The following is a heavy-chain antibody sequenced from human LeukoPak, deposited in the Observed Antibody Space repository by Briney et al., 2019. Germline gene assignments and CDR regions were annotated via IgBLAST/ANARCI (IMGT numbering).Heavy chain of an antibody. CDR1: GVSFSGYY. J-gene: IGHJ4*02. CDR3: ARGSGTTRRVDY. D-gene: IGHD1-7*01. CDR2: INHSGST. Sequence: SETLSLTCAVYGVSFSGYYWSWIRQPPGKGLEWIGEINHSGSTNYNPSLKSRVTISVDTSKNQFSLKLSSVTAADTAVYYCARGSGTTRRVDYWGQGTLVTVSS. V-gene: IGHV4-34*01.